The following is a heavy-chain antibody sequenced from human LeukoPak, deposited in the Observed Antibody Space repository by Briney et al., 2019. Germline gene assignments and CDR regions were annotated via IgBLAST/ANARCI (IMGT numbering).Heavy chain of an antibody. CDR2: IYTSGST. V-gene: IGHV4-61*09. Sequence: SETLSLTCTVSGGSISSGSYYWSWIRQPAGKGLEWIGHIYTSGSTNYNPSLKSRVTISVDTSKNQFSLKLSSVTAADTAVYYCASELRGDILTGQALYYYYYMDVWGKGTTVTVSS. CDR3: ASELRGDILTGQALYYYYYMDV. CDR1: GGSISSGSYY. J-gene: IGHJ6*03. D-gene: IGHD3-9*01.